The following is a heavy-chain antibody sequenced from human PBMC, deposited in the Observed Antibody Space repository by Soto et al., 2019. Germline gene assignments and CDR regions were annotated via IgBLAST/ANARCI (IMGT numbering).Heavy chain of an antibody. V-gene: IGHV1-69*01. CDR2: LIPIFGTA. Sequence: QVQLVQSGAEVKKPGSSVKVSCKASGGTFSSYAISWVRQAPGQGLEWMGGLIPIFGTANYAQKFHVRVTITADESTSTAYMELSSLRSEDTAVYYCARNDPVWGSYRGFDYWSQGTLVTVSS. J-gene: IGHJ4*02. CDR3: ARNDPVWGSYRGFDY. D-gene: IGHD3-16*02. CDR1: GGTFSSYA.